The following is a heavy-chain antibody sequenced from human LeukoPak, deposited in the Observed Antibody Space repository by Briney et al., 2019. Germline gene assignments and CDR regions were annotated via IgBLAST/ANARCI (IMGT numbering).Heavy chain of an antibody. CDR1: GGSISSYY. J-gene: IGHJ4*02. CDR2: IYTSGST. V-gene: IGHV4-4*09. D-gene: IGHD6-13*01. CDR3: ARHVSSKGPFDY. Sequence: SETLSLTCTVSGGSISSYYWSWIRQPPGRGLEWIGYIYTSGSTNYNPSLKSRVTISVDTSKNQFSLKLSSVTAADTAVYYCARHVSSKGPFDYWGQGTLVTVSS.